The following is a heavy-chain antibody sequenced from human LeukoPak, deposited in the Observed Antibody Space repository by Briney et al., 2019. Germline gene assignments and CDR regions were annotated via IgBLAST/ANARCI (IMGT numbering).Heavy chain of an antibody. V-gene: IGHV3-33*06. CDR1: GFTFSSYG. D-gene: IGHD3-22*01. J-gene: IGHJ4*02. CDR2: IWDEGSNK. CDR3: AKDRMDSSGYSFYYYFDY. Sequence: GGSLRLSFAASGFTFSSYGMHWGRQAPGKGLECVSVIWDEGSNKNYADSVKGRFTISRDNSKNTLYLQIKSMRAEDTAVYYCAKDRMDSSGYSFYYYFDYWGQGTLVTVSS.